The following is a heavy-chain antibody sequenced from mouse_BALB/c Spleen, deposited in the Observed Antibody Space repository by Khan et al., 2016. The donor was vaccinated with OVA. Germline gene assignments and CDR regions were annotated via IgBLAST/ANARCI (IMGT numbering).Heavy chain of an antibody. Sequence: VQLQESGAELVRPGTSVKVSCKASGYAFTNYLIEWVKQRPGQGLEWIGVINPGSGGTNYNEKFKGKATLTADKSSSTAYMQLSSLTSDDSAVYFCASKGNLYYYAMDYWGQGTSVTVSS. V-gene: IGHV1-54*01. J-gene: IGHJ4*01. D-gene: IGHD2-1*01. CDR3: ASKGNLYYYAMDY. CDR2: INPGSGGT. CDR1: GYAFTNYL.